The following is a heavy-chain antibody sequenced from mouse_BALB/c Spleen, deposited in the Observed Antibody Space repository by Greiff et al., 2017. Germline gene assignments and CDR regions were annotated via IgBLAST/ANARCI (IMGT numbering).Heavy chain of an antibody. CDR2: ISSGGSYT. J-gene: IGHJ4*01. CDR3: ARPYYYGSSSAMDY. V-gene: IGHV5-9-4*01. CDR1: GFTFSSYA. D-gene: IGHD1-1*01. Sequence: EVKVVESGGGLVKPGGSLKLSCAASGFTFSSYAMSWVRQSPEKRLEWVAEISSGGSYTYYPDTVTGRFTISRDNAKNTLYLEMSSLRSEDTAMYYCARPYYYGSSSAMDYWGQGTSVTVSS.